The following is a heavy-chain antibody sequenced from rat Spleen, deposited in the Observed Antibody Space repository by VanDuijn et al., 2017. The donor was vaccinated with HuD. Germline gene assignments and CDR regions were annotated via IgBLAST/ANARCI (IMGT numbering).Heavy chain of an antibody. Sequence: EVQLVESGGGLVQPGRSMKLSCVVSGFTFSNYDMAWVRQAPAKGLEWVASIGPSGGNPYYRDSVKGRFTVSRDNVKSTLFLQMDSLRSEDTATYYCARWDYYYSGGGFAYWGQGTLVTVSS. CDR2: IGPSGGNP. CDR3: ARWDYYYSGGGFAY. D-gene: IGHD1-1*01. J-gene: IGHJ3*01. V-gene: IGHV5-25*01. CDR1: GFTFSNYD.